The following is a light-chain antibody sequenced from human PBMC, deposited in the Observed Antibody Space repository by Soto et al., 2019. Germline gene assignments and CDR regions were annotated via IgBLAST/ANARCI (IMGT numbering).Light chain of an antibody. V-gene: IGKV1-33*01. Sequence: DIQMTQSPSYLSASVGDRVTITCQASEDINNNLNWYQQKPGEAPKLLISDASNLETGVPSRFSGGGSVSHFTFTISSLQPEDIATYYCQHFHNLPVTFGGGTKVEMK. CDR1: EDINNN. J-gene: IGKJ4*01. CDR2: DAS. CDR3: QHFHNLPVT.